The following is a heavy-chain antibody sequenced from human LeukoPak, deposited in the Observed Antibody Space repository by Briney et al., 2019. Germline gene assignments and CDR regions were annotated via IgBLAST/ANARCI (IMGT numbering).Heavy chain of an antibody. CDR2: ISSSGSTM. D-gene: IGHD3-22*01. CDR1: GFSFSNYE. Sequence: PGGSLRLSCAASGFSFSNYEMNWVRQAPGKGLEWVSYISSSGSTMYYADSVRGRFSISRDNAKNLLYLQMNSLRAEDTAVYFCARHSYDSSGYSDFWGQGTLVSVSS. V-gene: IGHV3-48*03. J-gene: IGHJ4*02. CDR3: ARHSYDSSGYSDF.